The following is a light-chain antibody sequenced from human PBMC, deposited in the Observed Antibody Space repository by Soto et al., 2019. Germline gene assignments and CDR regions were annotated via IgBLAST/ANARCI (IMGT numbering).Light chain of an antibody. CDR1: QSVSSN. J-gene: IGKJ1*01. CDR2: GAS. CDR3: QQYNNWLWT. V-gene: IGKV3-15*01. Sequence: ITQTAATLSVSSGERATVSCRASQSVSSNLAWYQQKPGQAPRLLIYGASTRATGIPARFSGSGSGTEFTLTISSLQSEDFAVYYCQQYNNWLWTFGQGTKVDIK.